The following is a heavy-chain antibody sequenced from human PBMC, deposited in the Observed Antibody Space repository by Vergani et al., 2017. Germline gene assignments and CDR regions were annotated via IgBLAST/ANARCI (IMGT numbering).Heavy chain of an antibody. J-gene: IGHJ5*02. CDR2: INHSGST. D-gene: IGHD2-2*02. V-gene: IGHV4-34*01. Sequence: QVQLQQWGAGLLKPSETLSLTCAVYGGSFSGYYWTWIRQPPGKGLEWIVEINHSGSTSYNPSLKSRVTISVDTSKNQFSLKLSSVTAADTAVYYCARKYQLQYGRGWFDPWGQGTLVTVSS. CDR1: GGSFSGYY. CDR3: ARKYQLQYGRGWFDP.